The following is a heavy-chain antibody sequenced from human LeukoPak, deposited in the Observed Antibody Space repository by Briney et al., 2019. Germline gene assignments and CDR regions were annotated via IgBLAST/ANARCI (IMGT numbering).Heavy chain of an antibody. CDR3: AKGLGAAGTRMNYYYYMDV. J-gene: IGHJ6*03. CDR1: GITFSGSG. Sequence: GGSLRLSCAASGITFSGSGMSWVRQAPGKGLEWVSTISGSGSNTHYADSVKGRFTISRDNYKDTLYMQMNSLRAEDTAVYYCAKGLGAAGTRMNYYYYMDVWGKGTTVTISS. V-gene: IGHV3-23*01. D-gene: IGHD6-13*01. CDR2: ISGSGSNT.